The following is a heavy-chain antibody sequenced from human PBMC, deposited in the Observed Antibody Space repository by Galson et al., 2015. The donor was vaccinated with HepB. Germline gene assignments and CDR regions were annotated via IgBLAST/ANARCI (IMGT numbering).Heavy chain of an antibody. CDR3: ASPYYYGSGSSLYYFDY. CDR2: IIPILGIA. J-gene: IGHJ4*02. CDR1: GGTFSSYT. V-gene: IGHV1-69*02. D-gene: IGHD3-10*01. Sequence: SVKVSCKASGGTFSSYTISWVRQAPGQGLEWMGRIIPILGIANYAQKFQGRVTITADKSTSTAYMELSSLRSEDTAVYYCASPYYYGSGSSLYYFDYWGQGTLVTVSS.